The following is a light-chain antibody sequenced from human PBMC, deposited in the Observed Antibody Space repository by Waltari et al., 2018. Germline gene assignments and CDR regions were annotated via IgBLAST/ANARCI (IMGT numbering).Light chain of an antibody. CDR2: DTS. J-gene: IGKJ4*01. V-gene: IGKV3-11*01. Sequence: EIVLTQSPATLSLSPWERAPLSCRASQRVRSYLAWYQQKPGQAPRLLIYDTSNRASGIPARFSGSGSGTDFSLSISSLEPEDFAVYYCQQRHNWPLTFGGGTKVEIK. CDR1: QRVRSY. CDR3: QQRHNWPLT.